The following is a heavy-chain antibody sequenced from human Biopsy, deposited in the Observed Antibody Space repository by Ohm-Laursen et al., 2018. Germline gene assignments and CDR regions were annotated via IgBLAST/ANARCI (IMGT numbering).Heavy chain of an antibody. J-gene: IGHJ4*02. CDR2: IFKDGNT. CDR1: GYSISSDYR. V-gene: IGHV4-38-2*02. D-gene: IGHD6-19*01. Sequence: GTLSLTCPVSGYSISSDYRWGWIRQAPGKTLEWLGNIFKDGNTHYNPSLRSRLIISIDTSKNQFPLMMASVSGADTAVYFCARVGSGWAPFDKWGPGTLVTVSS. CDR3: ARVGSGWAPFDK.